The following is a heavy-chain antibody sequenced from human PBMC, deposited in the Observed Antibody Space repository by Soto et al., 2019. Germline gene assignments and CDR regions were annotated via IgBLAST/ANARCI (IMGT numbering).Heavy chain of an antibody. CDR3: WRLWDYAYYFLRGSSRYYYYYGKDV. V-gene: IGHV1-69*13. D-gene: IGHD3-3*01. CDR2: FIPIFGTA. CDR1: GYTFTSYA. J-gene: IGHJ6*01. Sequence: SVKVSCKSSGYTFTSYAISWVRQAPGQGLEWMGGFIPIFGTANYAQKFQGRVTITADESTRTAYMELSSLRSGDTAVYYCWRLWDYAYYFLRGSSRYYYYYGKDVWGQGTKVSATS.